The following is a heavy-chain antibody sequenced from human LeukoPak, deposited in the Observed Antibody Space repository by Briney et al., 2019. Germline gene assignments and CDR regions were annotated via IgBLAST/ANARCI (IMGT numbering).Heavy chain of an antibody. J-gene: IGHJ4*02. Sequence: ASVKVSCKAPGYTFTSYYMHWVRQAPGQGLEWMGWINPNSGGTNYAQKFQGRVTMTRDTSIRTAYLELSGLRSDDTAVYYCAKNPYEYYFDYWGQGTLVTVSS. CDR2: INPNSGGT. CDR1: GYTFTSYY. D-gene: IGHD5-12*01. CDR3: AKNPYEYYFDY. V-gene: IGHV1-2*02.